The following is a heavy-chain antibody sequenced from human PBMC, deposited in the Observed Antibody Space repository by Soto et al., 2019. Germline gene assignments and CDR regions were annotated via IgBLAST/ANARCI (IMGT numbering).Heavy chain of an antibody. Sequence: ESVGGLVQPGGSLRLSCAASGFTFSSYAMSWVRQAPGKGLEWVSGISGSGGSTYYADSVKGRFTISRDNSKNTLYLQVNSLRAEDTAVYFCAKVVMKWELLGAFDIWGQGTMVTVSS. D-gene: IGHD1-26*01. CDR3: AKVVMKWELLGAFDI. CDR1: GFTFSSYA. CDR2: ISGSGGST. V-gene: IGHV3-23*01. J-gene: IGHJ3*02.